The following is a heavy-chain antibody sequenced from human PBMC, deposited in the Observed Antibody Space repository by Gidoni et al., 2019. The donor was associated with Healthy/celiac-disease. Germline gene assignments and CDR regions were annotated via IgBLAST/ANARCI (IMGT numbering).Heavy chain of an antibody. Sequence: QVQLVESGGGVVQPGRSLRLSCAASGFTFSSYGMHWVRQAPGKGLEWLAVIWYDGSNKYYADSVKGRFTISRDNSKNTLYLQMNSLRAEDTAVYYCARVFHRTTVVTPLGYWGQGTLVTVSS. D-gene: IGHD4-17*01. CDR2: IWYDGSNK. CDR3: ARVFHRTTVVTPLGY. J-gene: IGHJ4*02. V-gene: IGHV3-33*01. CDR1: GFTFSSYG.